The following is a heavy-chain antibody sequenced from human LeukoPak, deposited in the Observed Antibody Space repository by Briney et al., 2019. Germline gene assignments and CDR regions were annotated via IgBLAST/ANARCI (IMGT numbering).Heavy chain of an antibody. D-gene: IGHD4-17*01. Sequence: PGGSLRLSCAASGFTFSGSAMHWVRQASGKGLEWVGRIRSKANSYATAYAASVKGRFTISRDDSKNTAYLQMNSLKTEDTAVYYCTTGFKAVTSYYYMDVWGKGTTVTISS. CDR1: GFTFSGSA. CDR2: IRSKANSYAT. V-gene: IGHV3-73*01. J-gene: IGHJ6*03. CDR3: TTGFKAVTSYYYMDV.